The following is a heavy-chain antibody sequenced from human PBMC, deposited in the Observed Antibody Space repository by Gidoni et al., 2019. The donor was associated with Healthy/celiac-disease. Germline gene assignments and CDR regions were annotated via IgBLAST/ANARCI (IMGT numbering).Heavy chain of an antibody. D-gene: IGHD1-26*01. Sequence: EVQLVESGGGLVQPGGSLRLSCAASGFTFRRYWLGWVRQAPGKGLGWVANIKKDGSVKYYVDSVKGRFTISRDNAKNSLYLQMNSLRAEDTAVYYCARDQKWEGATMRGLGYWGQGTLVTVSS. CDR3: ARDQKWEGATMRGLGY. V-gene: IGHV3-7*03. CDR1: GFTFRRYW. J-gene: IGHJ4*02. CDR2: IKKDGSVK.